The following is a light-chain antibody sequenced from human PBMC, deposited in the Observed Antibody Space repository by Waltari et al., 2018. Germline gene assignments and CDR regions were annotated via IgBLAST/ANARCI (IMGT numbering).Light chain of an antibody. J-gene: IGLJ1*01. CDR1: NSDVGGYNY. Sequence: QSALTQHAFVSGSPGQSITIFCIGTNSDVGGYNYVSWYQQHPGKAPKLMIYDVTKRPSGVSNRFSGSKSGNTASLTISGLQAEDEADYYCNSYRNINTYVFGTGTKVTVL. CDR3: NSYRNINTYV. CDR2: DVT. V-gene: IGLV2-14*01.